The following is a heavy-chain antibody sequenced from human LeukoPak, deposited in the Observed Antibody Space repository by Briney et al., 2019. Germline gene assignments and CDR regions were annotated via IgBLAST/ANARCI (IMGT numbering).Heavy chain of an antibody. CDR1: GGSFSGYY. Sequence: PSETLSLTCAVYGGSFSGYYWSWFPQPPGRGLEWIGEINHSGSTNYNPSLKSRVTISVDTSKNQFSLKLSSVTAADTAVYYCARVRFGELPDYWGQGTLVTVSS. CDR2: INHSGST. CDR3: ARVRFGELPDY. D-gene: IGHD3-10*01. V-gene: IGHV4-34*01. J-gene: IGHJ4*02.